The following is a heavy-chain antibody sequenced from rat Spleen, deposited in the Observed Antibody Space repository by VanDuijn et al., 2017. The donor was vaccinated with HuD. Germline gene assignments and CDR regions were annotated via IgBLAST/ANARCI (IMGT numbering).Heavy chain of an antibody. D-gene: IGHD1-6*01. Sequence: EVHLVESGGGLVQPGRSLKLSCEASGFTISNYGLHWIRQTPTKGLEWVASISPTGGSTYYRDSVRGRFTISRDNAKSTLYLQMDSLRSEDTATYYCASHGQPYYDHDWFAYWGQGTLVTVSS. CDR2: ISPTGGST. V-gene: IGHV5-19*01. CDR1: GFTISNYG. J-gene: IGHJ3*01. CDR3: ASHGQPYYDHDWFAY.